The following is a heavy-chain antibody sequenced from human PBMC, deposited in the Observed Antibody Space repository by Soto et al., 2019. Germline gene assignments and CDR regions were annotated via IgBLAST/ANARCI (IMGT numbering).Heavy chain of an antibody. Sequence: ASVKVSCKASGYTFTGYYMHWVRQAPGQGLEWMGWINPNSGGTNYAQKFQGWVTMTRDTSISTAYMELSSLRSEDTAVYYCARAAAAGNWFDPWGQGTLVTVSS. D-gene: IGHD6-13*01. J-gene: IGHJ5*02. V-gene: IGHV1-2*04. CDR1: GYTFTGYY. CDR2: INPNSGGT. CDR3: ARAAAAGNWFDP.